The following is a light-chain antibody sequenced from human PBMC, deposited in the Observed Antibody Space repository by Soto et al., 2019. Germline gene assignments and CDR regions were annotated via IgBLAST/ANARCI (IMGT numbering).Light chain of an antibody. CDR2: AAS. Sequence: DIPMTQSPSSLSASVGDRVTITCRASQSISSYLNWYQQKPGKAPKLLIYAASSLQSGVPSRFSGSGSGTDFTLTISSLQPEDFATYYCQQSYSTPPTCGQGTKLEIK. V-gene: IGKV1-39*01. J-gene: IGKJ2*01. CDR3: QQSYSTPPT. CDR1: QSISSY.